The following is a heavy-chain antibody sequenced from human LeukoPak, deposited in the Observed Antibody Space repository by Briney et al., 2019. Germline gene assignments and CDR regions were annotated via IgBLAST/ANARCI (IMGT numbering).Heavy chain of an antibody. Sequence: SETLSLTCTVSGGSISSYYWSWIRQPAGKGLEWIGCIYTSGSTNYNPSLKSRVTMSVDTSKNQFSLKLSSVTAADTAVYYCARSTWHCSSTSCYAGIFDYWGQGTLVTVSS. J-gene: IGHJ4*02. D-gene: IGHD2-2*01. CDR2: IYTSGST. CDR1: GGSISSYY. CDR3: ARSTWHCSSTSCYAGIFDY. V-gene: IGHV4-4*07.